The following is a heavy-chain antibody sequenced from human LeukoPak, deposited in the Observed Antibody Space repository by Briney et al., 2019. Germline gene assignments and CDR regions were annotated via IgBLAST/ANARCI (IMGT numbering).Heavy chain of an antibody. CDR3: ASMYSSGWYGLFDY. J-gene: IGHJ4*02. CDR1: GGSISSYY. V-gene: IGHV4-59*08. CDR2: IYYSGST. D-gene: IGHD6-19*01. Sequence: LEALSLTCTVSGGSISSYYWSWIRQPPGKGLEWIGYIYYSGSTNYNPSLKSRVTISVDTSKNQFSLKLSSVTAADTAVYYCASMYSSGWYGLFDYWGQGTLVTVSS.